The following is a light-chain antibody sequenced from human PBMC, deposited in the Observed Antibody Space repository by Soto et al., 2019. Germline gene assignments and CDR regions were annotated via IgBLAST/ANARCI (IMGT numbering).Light chain of an antibody. Sequence: QSALTQPASVSGSPGQSITISCTRTSSDVGGYNYVSWYQQHPGKAPKLMIYEVSNRPSGVSNRFSGSKSGNTASLTISELQAEDEANYYCSSYTSSNTVVFGGGTKLTVL. V-gene: IGLV2-14*01. CDR1: SSDVGGYNY. CDR2: EVS. J-gene: IGLJ2*01. CDR3: SSYTSSNTVV.